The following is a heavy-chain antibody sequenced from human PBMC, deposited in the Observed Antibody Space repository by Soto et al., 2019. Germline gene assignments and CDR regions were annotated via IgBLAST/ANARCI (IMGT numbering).Heavy chain of an antibody. CDR3: SSCITGTTPAFDY. J-gene: IGHJ4*02. Sequence: SETLSLTCTVSGGSISSGDYYWSWIRQPPGKGLEWIGYIYYSGSTYYNPSLKSRVTISVDTSKNQFSLKLSSVAAADTAVYYCSSCITGTTPAFDYWGKGTLVPVSS. CDR2: IYYSGST. D-gene: IGHD1-20*01. CDR1: GGSISSGDYY. V-gene: IGHV4-30-4*01.